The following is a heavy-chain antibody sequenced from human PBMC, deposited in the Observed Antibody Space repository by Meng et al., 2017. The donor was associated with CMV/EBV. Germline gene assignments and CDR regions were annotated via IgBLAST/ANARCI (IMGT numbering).Heavy chain of an antibody. CDR2: IYWNDDK. CDR1: GFSLSTSGVG. J-gene: IGHJ5*02. Sequence: SGPTLVKPTQTLTLTCTFSGFSLSTSGVGVGWIRQPPGKALEWLAIIYWNDDKRYSPSLKSRLTITKDTSKNQVVLTMTNMDPVDTATYYCAHSWYGFGPNWFDPWGQGTLVTVSS. CDR3: AHSWYGFGPNWFDP. V-gene: IGHV2-5*01. D-gene: IGHD3/OR15-3a*01.